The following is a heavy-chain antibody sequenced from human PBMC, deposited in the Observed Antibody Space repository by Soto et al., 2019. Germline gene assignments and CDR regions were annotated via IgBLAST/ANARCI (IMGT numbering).Heavy chain of an antibody. Sequence: ASVKVSCKASGGTFSSYAISWVRQAPGQGLEWMGGIIAIFGTANYAQKFQGRVTMTADKSTSTAYMELSSLRSDDTAVYYCARLKHYYHRSGYYLPWGQGTLVTVSS. CDR1: GGTFSSYA. CDR2: IIAIFGTA. V-gene: IGHV1-69*06. D-gene: IGHD3-22*01. J-gene: IGHJ5*02. CDR3: ARLKHYYHRSGYYLP.